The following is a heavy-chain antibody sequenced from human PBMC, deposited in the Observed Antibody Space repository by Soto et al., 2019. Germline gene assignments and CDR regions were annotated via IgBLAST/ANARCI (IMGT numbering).Heavy chain of an antibody. CDR2: IYYSGST. D-gene: IGHD3-10*01. Sequence: QLQLQESGPGLVKPSETLSLTCTVSGESIRSDTDYWAWIRQPPGKGPEWIGSIYYSGSTYYNPSLXXXIXXSLDTSKNQSSLKLNSVTAADTAVYYCARRLEEFGNYWFDPWGQGTLVTVSS. CDR3: ARRLEEFGNYWFDP. CDR1: GESIRSDTDY. J-gene: IGHJ5*02. V-gene: IGHV4-39*01.